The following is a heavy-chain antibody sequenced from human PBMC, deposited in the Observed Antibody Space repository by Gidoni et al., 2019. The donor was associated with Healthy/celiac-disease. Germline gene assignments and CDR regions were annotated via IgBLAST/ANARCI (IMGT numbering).Heavy chain of an antibody. Sequence: EVQLVESVVGFVQPGGSLRPSCSAPGFTFSSYAMHWVRQAPGKGLEYVSAISSNGGSTYYADSVKGRFTISRDNSKNTLYLQMSSLRAEDTAVYYCVKGVHSSRDYWGQGTLVTVSS. CDR2: ISSNGGST. J-gene: IGHJ4*02. D-gene: IGHD6-13*01. CDR1: GFTFSSYA. CDR3: VKGVHSSRDY. V-gene: IGHV3-64D*09.